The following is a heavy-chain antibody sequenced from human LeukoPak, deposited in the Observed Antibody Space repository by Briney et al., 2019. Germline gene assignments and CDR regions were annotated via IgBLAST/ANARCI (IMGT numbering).Heavy chain of an antibody. CDR3: AREVADGDYARYYYYYMDV. Sequence: SETLSLTCTVSGGSISSYYWSWIRQPAGKGLEWIGRIYTSGSTNYNPSLKSRVTISVDTSKNQFSLKLSSVTAADTAVYYCAREVADGDYARYYYYYMDVWGKGTTVTVSS. CDR1: GGSISSYY. J-gene: IGHJ6*03. V-gene: IGHV4-4*07. CDR2: IYTSGST. D-gene: IGHD4-17*01.